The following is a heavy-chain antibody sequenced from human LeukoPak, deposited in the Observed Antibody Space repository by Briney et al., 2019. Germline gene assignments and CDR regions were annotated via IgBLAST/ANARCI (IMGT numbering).Heavy chain of an antibody. Sequence: SVKVSCKASGGTFSSYAISWVRQAPGQGLEWMGGIIPILGTANYAQKFQGRVTITADESTSTAYMELSSLGSEDTAVYYCARAMYSSGPREGYYYYGMDVWGQGTTVTVSS. CDR3: ARAMYSSGPREGYYYYGMDV. CDR1: GGTFSSYA. J-gene: IGHJ6*02. V-gene: IGHV1-69*13. D-gene: IGHD6-19*01. CDR2: IIPILGTA.